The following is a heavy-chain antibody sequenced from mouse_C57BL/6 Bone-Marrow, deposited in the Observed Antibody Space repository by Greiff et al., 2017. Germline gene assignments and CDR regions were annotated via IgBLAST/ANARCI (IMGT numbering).Heavy chain of an antibody. CDR1: GFTFSSSG. CDR2: ISSGGSYT. CDR3: ALSAWFAY. V-gene: IGHV5-6*01. J-gene: IGHJ3*01. Sequence: EVKLMESGGDLVKPGGSLKLSCAASGFTFSSSGMSWVRQTPDKRLEWVATISSGGSYTYYPDSVKGRFTISRDNAKNTLYLQMSSLKSEATAMYYCALSAWFAYWGQGTLVTVSA.